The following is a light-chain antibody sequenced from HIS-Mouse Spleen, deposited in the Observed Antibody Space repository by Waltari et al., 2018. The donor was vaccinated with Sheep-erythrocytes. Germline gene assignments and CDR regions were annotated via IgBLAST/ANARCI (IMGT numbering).Light chain of an antibody. CDR1: SSDAGGYNY. Sequence: QSALTQPRSVSGSPGQSVTISCTGTSSDAGGYNYVSWYQQHPGKAPKLMIYDVSKRPSGVPDRFSGSKSGNTASLTISGLQAEDEADYYCCSYAGSYNHVFATGTNVTVL. CDR3: CSYAGSYNHV. V-gene: IGLV2-11*01. CDR2: DVS. J-gene: IGLJ1*01.